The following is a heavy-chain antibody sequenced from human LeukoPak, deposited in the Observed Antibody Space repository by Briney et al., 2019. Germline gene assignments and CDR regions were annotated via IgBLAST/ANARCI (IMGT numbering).Heavy chain of an antibody. CDR1: GFTFSSYS. Sequence: GGSLRLSCAASGFTFSSYSMNWVRQAPGKGLEWVSSISSSSSYIYYADSVKGRFTISRDNAKNSLYLQMNSLRAEDTAVYYCARGRQQLVHRWFDPWGQGTLVTVSS. CDR2: ISSSSSYI. J-gene: IGHJ5*02. D-gene: IGHD6-13*01. V-gene: IGHV3-21*01. CDR3: ARGRQQLVHRWFDP.